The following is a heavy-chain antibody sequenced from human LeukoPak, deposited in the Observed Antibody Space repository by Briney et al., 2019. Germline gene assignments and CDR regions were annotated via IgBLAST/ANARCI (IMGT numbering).Heavy chain of an antibody. J-gene: IGHJ4*02. CDR3: GKDPVAGPEAYFDY. Sequence: PGGSLRLSCAASGFTFSSYGMHWVRHAPGKGLEWVAFIRYDGSNKYYADSVKGRFTIPRDNSKNTLYLQMNSPRAEDPAVYYCGKDPVAGPEAYFDYWGQGTLVTVSS. CDR2: IRYDGSNK. D-gene: IGHD6-19*01. CDR1: GFTFSSYG. V-gene: IGHV3-30*02.